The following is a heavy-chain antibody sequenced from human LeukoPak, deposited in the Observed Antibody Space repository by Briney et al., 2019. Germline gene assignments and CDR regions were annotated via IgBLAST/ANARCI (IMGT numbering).Heavy chain of an antibody. CDR1: GGSISSYY. D-gene: IGHD3-10*01. V-gene: IGHV4-59*01. J-gene: IGHJ5*02. Sequence: SETLSLTCTVSGGSISSYYWSWIRQPPGKGLEWIGHIYYSGSTNYNPSLKSRVTISVGRSKNQFSLRLTSVTAADTAVYYCARAGPWQIDPWGQGTLVTVSS. CDR2: IYYSGST. CDR3: ARAGPWQIDP.